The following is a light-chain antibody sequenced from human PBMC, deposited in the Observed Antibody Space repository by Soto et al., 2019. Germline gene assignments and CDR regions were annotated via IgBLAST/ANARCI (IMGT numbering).Light chain of an antibody. J-gene: IGLJ2*01. CDR1: SSDVGSYNR. CDR2: EVS. CDR3: SSYTSSSTFVV. V-gene: IGLV2-18*02. Sequence: QAVVTQPPSVSGSPGQSVTISCTGTSSDVGSYNRVSWYQQPPGTAPKLMIYEVSNRPSGLPDRFSGSKSGNTASLTISGLQAEDEADYYCSSYTSSSTFVVFGGRTKLTVL.